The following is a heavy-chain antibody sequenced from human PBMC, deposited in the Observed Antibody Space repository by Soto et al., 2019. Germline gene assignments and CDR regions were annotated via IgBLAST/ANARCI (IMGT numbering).Heavy chain of an antibody. D-gene: IGHD1-1*01. CDR2: ISYDGSNK. V-gene: IGHV3-30*18. CDR1: GFTFSSYG. J-gene: IGHJ6*02. Sequence: QVQLVESGGGVVQPGRSLRLSCAASGFTFSSYGMHWVRQAPGKGLEWVAVISYDGSNKYYADSVKGRFTISRDNSKNTLYLQMNSLRAEDTAVYYCANSGGNSYYYYGMDVWGQGTTVTVSS. CDR3: ANSGGNSYYYYGMDV.